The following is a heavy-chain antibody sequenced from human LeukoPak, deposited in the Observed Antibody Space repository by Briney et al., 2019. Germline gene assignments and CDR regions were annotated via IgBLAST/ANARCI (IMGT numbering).Heavy chain of an antibody. D-gene: IGHD5-18*01. CDR1: GYXFTTYY. CDR2: INPSSGST. V-gene: IGHV1-46*01. Sequence: ASVKVSCKASGYXFTTYYIHCVRQAPGQGLEWMGIINPSSGSTTYAQRFQGRVSMTRDTSTSTVYMELSSLRSEDTAVYFCARGGMGIQLWPFDYWGQGTLVTVSS. CDR3: ARGGMGIQLWPFDY. J-gene: IGHJ4*02.